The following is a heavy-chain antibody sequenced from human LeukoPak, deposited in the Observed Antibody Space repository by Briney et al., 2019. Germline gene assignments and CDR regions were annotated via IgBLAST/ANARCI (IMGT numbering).Heavy chain of an antibody. CDR1: GGSISGSSYY. CDR3: ATIVASSNFGMDV. V-gene: IGHV4-39*01. Sequence: PSETLSLTCSVTGGSISGSSYYWGWIRQPPGKGLEWIGSVYSSGSTSYNPSLKSRVTISVDKSKNQFSLKVTSVTAADTAVYYCATIVASSNFGMDVWGQGTTVTVSS. CDR2: VYSSGST. D-gene: IGHD5-12*01. J-gene: IGHJ6*02.